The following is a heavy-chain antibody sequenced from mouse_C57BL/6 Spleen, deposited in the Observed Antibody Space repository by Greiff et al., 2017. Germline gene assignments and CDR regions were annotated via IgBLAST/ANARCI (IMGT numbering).Heavy chain of an antibody. Sequence: EVQLQQSGPVLVKPGASVKMSCKASGYTFTDYYMNWVKQSHGKSLEWIGVINPYNGGTSYNQKFKGKATLTVDKSSSTDYMELNSLTSEDSAVYYCAREGYYGSSYGYFDVWGTGTTVTVSS. D-gene: IGHD1-1*01. V-gene: IGHV1-19*01. J-gene: IGHJ1*03. CDR3: AREGYYGSSYGYFDV. CDR1: GYTFTDYY. CDR2: INPYNGGT.